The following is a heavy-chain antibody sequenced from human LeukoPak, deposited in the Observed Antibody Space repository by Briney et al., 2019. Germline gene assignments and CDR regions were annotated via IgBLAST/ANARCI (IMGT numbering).Heavy chain of an antibody. Sequence: PGGSLRLSCPASGFTFSSYWMSWVRPAPGKGLEWVANIRQDGSEEFYVDSVKGRFTTTRDNANNSLYLQMNSLRAEDTAVYYCARGRDGSSGYYGDFWGQGHRVTVSA. CDR3: ARGRDGSSGYYGDF. J-gene: IGHJ4*02. CDR1: GFTFSSYW. V-gene: IGHV3-7*02. D-gene: IGHD3-22*01. CDR2: IRQDGSEE.